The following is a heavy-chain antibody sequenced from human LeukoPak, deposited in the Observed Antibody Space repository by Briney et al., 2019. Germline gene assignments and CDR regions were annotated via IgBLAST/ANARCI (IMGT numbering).Heavy chain of an antibody. V-gene: IGHV3-23*01. J-gene: IGHJ3*02. D-gene: IGHD3-22*01. CDR3: AKDHRSYYYLVAIVDAFDI. Sequence: GGSLRLSCAASGFTFSSYAMSWVRQAPGKGLEWVSAISGSGGSTYYADSVKGRFTISRDNSKNTLYLQMNSLRAEDTAVYYCAKDHRSYYYLVAIVDAFDIWGQGTMVTVSS. CDR2: ISGSGGST. CDR1: GFTFSSYA.